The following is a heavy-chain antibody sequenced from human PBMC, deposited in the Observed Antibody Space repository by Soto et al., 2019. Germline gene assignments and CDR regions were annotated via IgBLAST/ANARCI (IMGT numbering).Heavy chain of an antibody. J-gene: IGHJ4*02. CDR2: INWIDDR. V-gene: IGHV2-5*01. CDR1: GFSLSTSGVG. D-gene: IGHD4-17*01. CDR3: ARSVYGDPDF. Sequence: KESGPSLVKPTQTLTLTCTFSGFSLSTSGVGVGWLRQPPGKALEWLSLINWIDDRRYRSSLRSRLTITEDSSKNQVVLTMTNMDPLDTATYYCARSVYGDPDFWGQGILVTVSS.